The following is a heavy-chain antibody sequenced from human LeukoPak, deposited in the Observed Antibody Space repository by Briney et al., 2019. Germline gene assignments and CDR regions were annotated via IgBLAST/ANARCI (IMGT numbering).Heavy chain of an antibody. J-gene: IGHJ6*04. CDR3: ARDPRGYSGYDSNYYYYGMDV. D-gene: IGHD5-12*01. CDR2: INAGNGNT. CDR1: GYTFTSCA. V-gene: IGHV1-3*01. Sequence: GASVKVSCKASGYTFTSCAMHWVRQAPGQRLEWMGWINAGNGNTKYSQKFQGRVTITRDTSASTAYMELSSLRSEDTAVYYCARDPRGYSGYDSNYYYYGMDVWGKGTTVTVSS.